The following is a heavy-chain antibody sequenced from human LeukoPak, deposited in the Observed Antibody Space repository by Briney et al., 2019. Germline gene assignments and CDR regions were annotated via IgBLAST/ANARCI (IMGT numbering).Heavy chain of an antibody. CDR3: ASELRYFDWLLSYFDY. J-gene: IGHJ4*02. CDR1: GFTFSSYW. CDR2: TKQDGSEK. D-gene: IGHD3-9*01. V-gene: IGHV3-7*01. Sequence: GGSLRLSCAASGFTFSSYWMSWVRQAPGKGLEWVANTKQDGSEKYYVDSVKGRFTISRDNAKNSLYLQMNSLRAEDTAVYYCASELRYFDWLLSYFDYWGQGTLVTVSS.